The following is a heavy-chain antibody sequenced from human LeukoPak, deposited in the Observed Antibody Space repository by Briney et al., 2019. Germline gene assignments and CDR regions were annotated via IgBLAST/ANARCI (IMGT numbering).Heavy chain of an antibody. V-gene: IGHV5-10-1*01. CDR1: GYSITSCW. CDR2: IDPSDSYT. D-gene: IGHD5-18*01. CDR3: ASSGYSYGHDAFDL. Sequence: GESLQICCKCSGYSITSCWISWVRQMPGKGLEWMGRIDPSDSYTNYSPSFQGHVTISADKSISTAYLQWSSLKASDTALYYCASSGYSYGHDAFDLGPQGTMVTVSS. J-gene: IGHJ3*01.